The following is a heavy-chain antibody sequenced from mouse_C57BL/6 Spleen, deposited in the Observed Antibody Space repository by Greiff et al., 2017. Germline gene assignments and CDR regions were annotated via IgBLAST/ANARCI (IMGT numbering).Heavy chain of an antibody. D-gene: IGHD1-1*01. V-gene: IGHV1-53*01. CDR3: ARSRITTVVATKPAMDY. J-gene: IGHJ4*01. CDR2: INPSNGGT. Sequence: VQLQQPGTELVKPGASVKLSCKASGYTFTSYWMHWVKQRPGQGLEWIGNINPSNGGTNYNEKFKSKATLTVDKSSSTAYMQLSSLTSEDSAVYYCARSRITTVVATKPAMDYWGQGTSVTVSS. CDR1: GYTFTSYW.